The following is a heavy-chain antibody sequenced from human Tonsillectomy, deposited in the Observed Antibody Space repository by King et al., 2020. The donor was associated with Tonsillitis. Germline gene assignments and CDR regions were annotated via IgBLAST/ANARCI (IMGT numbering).Heavy chain of an antibody. CDR3: ARRGGARGTTVDS. Sequence: VQLVESGAEVKKPGASVKVSCKASGYTFTSYDINWVRQITGQGLEWMGWMNPNSGNTGYGEKFQGRVSMTRNTSISTAYMELSSLRSEDTAVYYCARRGGARGTTVDSWGQGTLVTVSS. D-gene: IGHD1-7*01. CDR1: GYTFTSYD. CDR2: MNPNSGNT. J-gene: IGHJ4*02. V-gene: IGHV1-8*02.